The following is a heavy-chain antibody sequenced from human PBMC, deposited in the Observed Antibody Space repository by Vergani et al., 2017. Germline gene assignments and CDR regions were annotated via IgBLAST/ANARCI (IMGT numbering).Heavy chain of an antibody. Sequence: QVQLVQSGAEVKKPGASVKVSCKVSGYTLTELSMHWVRQAPGKGLEWMGGFDPEDGETIYAQKFQGRVTMTEDTSTDTAYMELSSLRSEDTAVYYCATVDRLRPYCGGDCYFLFDPWGQGTLVTVS. D-gene: IGHD2-21*02. CDR2: FDPEDGET. CDR1: GYTLTELS. J-gene: IGHJ5*02. CDR3: ATVDRLRPYCGGDCYFLFDP. V-gene: IGHV1-24*01.